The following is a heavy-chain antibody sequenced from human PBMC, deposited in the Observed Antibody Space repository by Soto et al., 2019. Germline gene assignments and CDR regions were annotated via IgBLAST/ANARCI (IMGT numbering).Heavy chain of an antibody. Sequence: GGSLRPSCAASGFTFSSYGMHWVRQAPGKGPEWVAVISYDGSNKYYADSVKGRFTISRDNSKNTLYLQMNSLRAEDPAVYYSANLPRGSRYCSSTSCSRYYYMDVWGTGTPVTVSS. CDR1: GFTFSSYG. V-gene: IGHV3-30*18. J-gene: IGHJ6*03. D-gene: IGHD2-2*01. CDR3: ANLPRGSRYCSSTSCSRYYYMDV. CDR2: ISYDGSNK.